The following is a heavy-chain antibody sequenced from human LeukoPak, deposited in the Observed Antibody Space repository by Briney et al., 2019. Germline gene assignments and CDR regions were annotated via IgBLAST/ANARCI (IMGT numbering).Heavy chain of an antibody. CDR2: ISWNSGRI. D-gene: IGHD3-22*01. J-gene: IGHJ4*02. V-gene: IGHV3-9*01. CDR3: AKDMYADYDSSGYYDY. Sequence: GGSLRLSCAASGFTFDDCAMHWVRQAPGKGLEWVSGISWNSGRIGYADSVKGRFTISRDNAKNSLYLQMNSLRAEDTALYYCAKDMYADYDSSGYYDYWGQGTLVTVSS. CDR1: GFTFDDCA.